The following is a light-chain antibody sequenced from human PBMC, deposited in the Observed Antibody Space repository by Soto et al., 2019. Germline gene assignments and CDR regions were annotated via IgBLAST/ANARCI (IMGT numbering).Light chain of an antibody. CDR3: QTWGTGIHVV. V-gene: IGLV4-69*01. J-gene: IGLJ2*01. Sequence: QLVLTQSPSASASLGASVKLTCTLSSGHSSYTIIWHQQQPEKGPRYLMKLNSDGSHTKGDGIPDRFSGSSSGAERYLTISSLPSEDEADYYCQTWGTGIHVVFGGGTKVTVL. CDR1: SGHSSYT. CDR2: LNSDGSH.